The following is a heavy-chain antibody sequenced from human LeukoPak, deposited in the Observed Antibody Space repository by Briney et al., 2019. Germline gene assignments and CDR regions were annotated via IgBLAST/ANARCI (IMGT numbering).Heavy chain of an antibody. J-gene: IGHJ6*03. CDR2: INHSGRT. CDR1: GGSFSGYY. D-gene: IGHD1-26*01. V-gene: IGHV4-34*01. Sequence: SETLSLTCGVYGGSFSGYYWSWIRQPPGKGLEWIGEINHSGRTNYNPSLKSRVTISVDTSKNQFSLKLNSVTAADTAVYYCARPPGRGYYSYYMDVWGKGTTVTVSS. CDR3: ARPPGRGYYSYYMDV.